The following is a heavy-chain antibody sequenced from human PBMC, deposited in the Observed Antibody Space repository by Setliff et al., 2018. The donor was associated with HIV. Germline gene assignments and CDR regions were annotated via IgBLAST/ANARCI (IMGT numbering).Heavy chain of an antibody. D-gene: IGHD3-16*01. J-gene: IGHJ4*02. Sequence: GSLRLSCAASGFTFRNAWMSWVRQAPGKGLEWIGNIYQSGTTYYNSSLTSRVTISVDTSKNQFSLKLSSVTATDTAVYYCARMLWRWGNYFDYWGQGTLVTVS. CDR3: ARMLWRWGNYFDY. V-gene: IGHV4-38-2*01. CDR2: IYQSGTT. CDR1: GFTFRNAW.